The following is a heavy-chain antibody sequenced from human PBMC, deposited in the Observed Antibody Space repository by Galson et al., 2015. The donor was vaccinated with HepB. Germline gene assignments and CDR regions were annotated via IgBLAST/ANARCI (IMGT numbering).Heavy chain of an antibody. CDR3: ASYSGSYPDAFDI. J-gene: IGHJ3*02. V-gene: IGHV4-39*01. Sequence: LSLTCTVSGDSIRSSSYYWGWIRQPPRKGLEWIGSISYSGSTYYNPSLKSRVTISVDTSKNQFSLKLSSVTAADTALYYCASYSGSYPDAFDIWGQGTMVTVSS. D-gene: IGHD1-26*01. CDR1: GDSIRSSSYY. CDR2: ISYSGST.